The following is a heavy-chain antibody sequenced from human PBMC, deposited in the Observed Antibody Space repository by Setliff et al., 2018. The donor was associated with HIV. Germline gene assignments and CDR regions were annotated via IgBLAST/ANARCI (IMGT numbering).Heavy chain of an antibody. CDR3: ARDRHSSGLGSYGP. V-gene: IGHV4-4*07. J-gene: IGHJ5*02. CDR2: IYSSGTT. D-gene: IGHD3-10*01. CDR1: GGSFSSYY. Sequence: SETLSLTCTISGGSFSSYYWSWIRQPAGRGLEWIGRIYSSGTTNYNPSLKSRVTMPVDTSKNQFSLKLTSVTAADTAVYYCARDRHSSGLGSYGPWGPGTLVTVSS.